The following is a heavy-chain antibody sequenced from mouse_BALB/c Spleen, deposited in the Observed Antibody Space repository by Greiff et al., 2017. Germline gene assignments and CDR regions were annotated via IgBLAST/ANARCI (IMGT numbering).Heavy chain of an antibody. V-gene: IGHV14-1*02. CDR2: IDPENGNT. D-gene: IGHD1-2*01. J-gene: IGHJ1*01. Sequence: VQLQQSGAELVRPGALVKLSCKASGFNIKDYYMHWVKHRPEQGLEWIGWIDPENGNTIYDPKFQGKASITADTSSNTAYLQLSSLTSEDTAVYYSARSTTATYWYFDVWGAGTTVTVSS. CDR1: GFNIKDYY. CDR3: ARSTTATYWYFDV.